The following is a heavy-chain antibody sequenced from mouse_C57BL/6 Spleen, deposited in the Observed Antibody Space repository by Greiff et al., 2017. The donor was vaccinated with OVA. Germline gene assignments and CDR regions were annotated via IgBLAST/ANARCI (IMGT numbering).Heavy chain of an antibody. J-gene: IGHJ3*01. CDR2: IYPGEGDT. D-gene: IGHD1-1*01. V-gene: IGHV1-82*01. Sequence: KISCYALGLPFSSPWLLLVTHSLGTGLGWIGRIYPGEGDTNYNGKFKGNATLTADTSSSTAYMQLSSLTSEDAAVYFGARGTTVVATPFAYWGQGTLVTVSA. CDR1: GLPFSSPW. CDR3: ARGTTVVATPFAY.